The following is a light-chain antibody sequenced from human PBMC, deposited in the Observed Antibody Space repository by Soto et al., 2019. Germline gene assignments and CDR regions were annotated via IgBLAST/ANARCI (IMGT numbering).Light chain of an antibody. V-gene: IGLV2-14*01. Sequence: QSVLTQPASVSGFPGQSITISCTGTSSDVGGYNYVSWYQQHPGKATKLMIYDVSNRPSGVSNRISGSKSGKTASLTFFGLQAEDEADYYCSSYTSSSTDVFGTGTKVTAL. CDR1: SSDVGGYNY. CDR3: SSYTSSSTDV. CDR2: DVS. J-gene: IGLJ1*01.